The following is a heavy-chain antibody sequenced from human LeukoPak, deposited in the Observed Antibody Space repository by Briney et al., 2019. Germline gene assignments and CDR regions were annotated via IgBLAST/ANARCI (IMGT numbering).Heavy chain of an antibody. V-gene: IGHV3-7*01. CDR3: ARWGEYYNILTGYSHVGFDY. Sequence: GGSLRLPCVASGFTFSSYWMSWVRQAPGKGLEWVASIKQDGTEKYYVDSVKGRFTISRDNAKTSLYLQMNSLRAEDTAVYYCARWGEYYNILTGYSHVGFDYWGQGTLVTVSS. CDR2: IKQDGTEK. J-gene: IGHJ4*02. CDR1: GFTFSSYW. D-gene: IGHD3-9*01.